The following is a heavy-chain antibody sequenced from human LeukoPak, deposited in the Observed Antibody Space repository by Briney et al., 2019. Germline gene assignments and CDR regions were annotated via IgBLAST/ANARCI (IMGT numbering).Heavy chain of an antibody. CDR3: ARDNGGYYDSSRSQGY. D-gene: IGHD3-3*01. CDR2: ISSSSSYI. Sequence: GGSLRLSCAASGFTFSSYSMNWGRQAPGKGLEWVSSISSSSSYIYYADSVKGPFTISRDNAKNSLYLQMNSLRAEDTAVYYCARDNGGYYDSSRSQGYWGQGTLVTVSS. V-gene: IGHV3-21*01. CDR1: GFTFSSYS. J-gene: IGHJ4*02.